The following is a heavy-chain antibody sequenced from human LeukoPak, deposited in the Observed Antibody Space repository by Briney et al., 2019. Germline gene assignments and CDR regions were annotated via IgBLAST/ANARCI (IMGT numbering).Heavy chain of an antibody. CDR1: GFTFTDYY. V-gene: IGHV3-11*01. CDR3: ARGGAHGKDV. CDR2: LSGDSDTI. D-gene: IGHD1-26*01. J-gene: IGHJ6*02. Sequence: GGSLRLSCAVSGFTFTDYYMTWIRQAPGQGLEWVSYLSGDSDTIDYADAVRGRFTISRDNAKDSVYLQMNSLRADDTALYYCARGGAHGKDVWGQGTTVTVS.